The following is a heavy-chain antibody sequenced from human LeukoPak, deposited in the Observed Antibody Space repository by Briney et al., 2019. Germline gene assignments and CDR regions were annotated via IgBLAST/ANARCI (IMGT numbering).Heavy chain of an antibody. CDR2: INPNSGGT. Sequence: GASVKVSCQASGYTFTDYYIHWVRQAHGQGLEWMGWINPNSGGTNYAQKFQGRVTMTRDTSISTAYMELSRLKSDDTAVYYCARRRYGSGGEFDYWGQGTLVTVSS. D-gene: IGHD3-10*01. CDR3: ARRRYGSGGEFDY. CDR1: GYTFTDYY. J-gene: IGHJ4*02. V-gene: IGHV1-2*02.